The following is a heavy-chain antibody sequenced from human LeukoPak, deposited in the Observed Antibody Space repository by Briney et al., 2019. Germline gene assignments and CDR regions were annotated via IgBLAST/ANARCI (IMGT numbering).Heavy chain of an antibody. V-gene: IGHV3-30-3*01. D-gene: IGHD3-3*01. J-gene: IGHJ6*02. CDR1: GFTFSSYA. CDR2: ISYDGGNK. CDR3: ARDMYDFPNHYYYYGMDV. Sequence: GRSLRLSCAASGFTFSSYAMHWVRQAPGKGLEWVAVISYDGGNKYYADSVKGRFTISRDNSKNTLYLQMNSLRAEDTAVYYCARDMYDFPNHYYYYGMDVWGQGTTVTVSS.